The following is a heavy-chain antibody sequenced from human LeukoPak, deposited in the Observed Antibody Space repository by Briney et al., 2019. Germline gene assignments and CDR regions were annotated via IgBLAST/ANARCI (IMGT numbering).Heavy chain of an antibody. J-gene: IGHJ4*02. V-gene: IGHV3-7*01. CDR1: GFTFSIFW. CDR3: ATSYDSSGNN. Sequence: GGSVRLSCAASGFTFSIFWMSWVRQAPGKGLEWVANIKQDGSAKYYVDSVKGRFTISRDNARNSLYLEMNNLRAEDTAIYYCATSYDSSGNNWGQGTLVTVSS. D-gene: IGHD3-22*01. CDR2: IKQDGSAK.